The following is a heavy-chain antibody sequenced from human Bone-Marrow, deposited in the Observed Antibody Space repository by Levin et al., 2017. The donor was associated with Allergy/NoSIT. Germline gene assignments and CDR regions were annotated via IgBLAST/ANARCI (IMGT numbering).Heavy chain of an antibody. Sequence: GGSLRLSCAASGFTVSANYMNWVRQAPGKGLEWVSIIYTGGSTHYADSVKGRFTISRDNSKNTVYLQMNSLRPEDTAIYYCARDNFGSGSYVVRSDYWGQGTLATVSS. D-gene: IGHD3-10*01. CDR2: IYTGGST. J-gene: IGHJ4*02. CDR3: ARDNFGSGSYVVRSDY. V-gene: IGHV3-66*02. CDR1: GFTVSANY.